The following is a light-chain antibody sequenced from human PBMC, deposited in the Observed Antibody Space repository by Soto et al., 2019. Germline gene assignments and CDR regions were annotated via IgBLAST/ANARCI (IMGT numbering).Light chain of an antibody. CDR2: KTS. V-gene: IGKV1-5*03. Sequence: DIQLTQSPSTLSASVGDRVTITCRASQTISSWLAWYQQKPGKAPNLLIYKTSNLESGVPSRFSGSGSGTKFTPPIISLQADDFAAYYCQYYNGYCWTFGQGTKVEIK. CDR3: QYYNGYCWT. J-gene: IGKJ1*01. CDR1: QTISSW.